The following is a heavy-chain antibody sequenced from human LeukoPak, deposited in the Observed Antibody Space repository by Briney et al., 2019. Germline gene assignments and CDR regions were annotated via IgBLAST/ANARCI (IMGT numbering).Heavy chain of an antibody. J-gene: IGHJ4*02. CDR3: ARGPGSFDY. V-gene: IGHV4-30-2*01. Sequence: PSETLSLTCAVSGGSISSGGYSWSWIRQPPGKDLEWIGYIYHSGSTYYNPSLKSRVTISVDRSKNQFSLKLSSVTAADTAVYYCARGPGSFDYWGQGTLVTVSS. CDR2: IYHSGST. CDR1: GGSISSGGYS.